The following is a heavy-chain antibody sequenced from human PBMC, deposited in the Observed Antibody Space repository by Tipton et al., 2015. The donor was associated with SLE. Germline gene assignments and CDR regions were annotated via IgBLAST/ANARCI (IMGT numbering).Heavy chain of an antibody. J-gene: IGHJ6*02. CDR1: GYTFTSYG. Sequence: QLVQSGAEVKRPGASVKVSCKASGYTFTSYGISWVRQAPGQGLEWMGWISAYNGNTNYAQKLQGRVTMTTDTSTSTAYMELRSLRSDDTAVYYCARESSSWTGYYYYGMDVWGQGTTVTVSS. V-gene: IGHV1-18*01. D-gene: IGHD6-13*01. CDR3: ARESSSWTGYYYYGMDV. CDR2: ISAYNGNT.